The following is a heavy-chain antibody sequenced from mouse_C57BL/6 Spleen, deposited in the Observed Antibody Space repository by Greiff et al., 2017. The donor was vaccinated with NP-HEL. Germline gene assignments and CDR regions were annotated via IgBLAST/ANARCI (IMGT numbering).Heavy chain of an antibody. Sequence: EVQVVESGAELVRPGASVKLSCTASGFNIKDDYMHWVKQRPEQGLEWIGWIDPENGDTEYASKFQGKATITAHTSSNTAYLQLSSLTSEDTAVYYCTPLTFDYWGQGTTLTVSS. D-gene: IGHD4-1*01. CDR2: IDPENGDT. CDR3: TPLTFDY. J-gene: IGHJ2*01. V-gene: IGHV14-4*01. CDR1: GFNIKDDY.